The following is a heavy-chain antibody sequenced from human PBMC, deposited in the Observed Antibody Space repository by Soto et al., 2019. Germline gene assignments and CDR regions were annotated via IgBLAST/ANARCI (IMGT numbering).Heavy chain of an antibody. V-gene: IGHV4-59*08. J-gene: IGHJ4*02. Sequence: PSETLSLTCTVSGGSISSYYWSWIRQPPGKGLEWIGYIYYSGSANYNPSLKSRVTISVDTSKNQFSLKLSSVTAADTAVYYCASMNKWNDGVDYWGQGTLVTVSS. D-gene: IGHD1-20*01. CDR2: IYYSGSA. CDR3: ASMNKWNDGVDY. CDR1: GGSISSYY.